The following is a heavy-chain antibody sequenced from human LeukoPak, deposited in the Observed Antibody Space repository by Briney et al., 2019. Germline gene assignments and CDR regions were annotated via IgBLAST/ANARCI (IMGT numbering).Heavy chain of an antibody. D-gene: IGHD6-19*01. Sequence: PGGSLRLSCAASGFTFSSYWMSWVRQAPGKGLEWVANIKQDGSEKYCVDSVKGRFTISRDNAKNSLYLQMNSLRAEDTAVYYCARSNSPWLGYFDYWGQGTLVTVSS. V-gene: IGHV3-7*01. CDR3: ARSNSPWLGYFDY. CDR2: IKQDGSEK. CDR1: GFTFSSYW. J-gene: IGHJ4*02.